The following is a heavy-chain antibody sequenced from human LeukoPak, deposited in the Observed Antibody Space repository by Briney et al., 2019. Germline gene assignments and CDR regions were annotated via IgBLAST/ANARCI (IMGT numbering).Heavy chain of an antibody. V-gene: IGHV4-59*08. D-gene: IGHD6-13*01. CDR3: ASPRGSSSLDAFDI. J-gene: IGHJ3*02. CDR2: IYYSGST. CDR1: GGSISSYY. Sequence: SETLSLTCTVFGGSISSYYWSWIRQPPGKGLEWIGYIYYSGSTNYNPSLKSRVTISVDTSKNQFSLKLSSVTAADTAVYYCASPRGSSSLDAFDIWGQGTMVTVSS.